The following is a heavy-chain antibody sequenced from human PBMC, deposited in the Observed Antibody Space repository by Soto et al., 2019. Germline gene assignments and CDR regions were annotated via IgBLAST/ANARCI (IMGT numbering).Heavy chain of an antibody. Sequence: QVQLQESGPGLVKPSETLSLTCSVSGASINSFYWCWIRQPPGKGLEWIGYIFYSGSTSYNPSLKSRVTISLDISKKDFSLRLSSVTAADTAVYYCARGGDYPYYNYYYMDVWGKGTTV. D-gene: IGHD4-17*01. V-gene: IGHV4-59*01. J-gene: IGHJ6*03. CDR2: IFYSGST. CDR3: ARGGDYPYYNYYYMDV. CDR1: GASINSFY.